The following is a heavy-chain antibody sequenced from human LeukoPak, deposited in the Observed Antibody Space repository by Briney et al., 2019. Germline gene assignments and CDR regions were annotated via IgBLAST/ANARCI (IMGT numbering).Heavy chain of an antibody. CDR1: GFTFSSYA. CDR3: AKDQKRDSGYYAMDV. D-gene: IGHD2-21*01. V-gene: IGHV3-30*04. CDR2: ISYDGSNK. J-gene: IGHJ6*02. Sequence: GGSLRLSCAASGFTFSSYAMHWVRQSPGKGLEWGAYISYDGSNKYYTDSVKGRFTISRDNSKSTLHLQMNSLRAEDSAVFYCAKDQKRDSGYYAMDVWGQGTTVTVSS.